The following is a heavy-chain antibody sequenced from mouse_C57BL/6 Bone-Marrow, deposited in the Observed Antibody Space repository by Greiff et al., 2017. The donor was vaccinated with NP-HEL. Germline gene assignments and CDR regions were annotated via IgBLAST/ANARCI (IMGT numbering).Heavy chain of an antibody. CDR3: ADDGYYDAMDY. CDR1: GYTFTSYT. J-gene: IGHJ4*01. V-gene: IGHV1-4*01. D-gene: IGHD2-3*01. Sequence: VKLMESGAELARPGASVKMSCKASGYTFTSYTMHWVKQRPGQGLEWIGYINPSSGYTKYNQKFKDKATLTADKSSSTAYMQLSSLTSEDSAVYYCADDGYYDAMDYWGQGTSVTVSS. CDR2: INPSSGYT.